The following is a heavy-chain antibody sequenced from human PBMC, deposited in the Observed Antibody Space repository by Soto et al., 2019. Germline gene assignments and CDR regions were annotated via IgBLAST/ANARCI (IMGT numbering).Heavy chain of an antibody. Sequence: QVQLVQSGAEVKKPGSSVKVSCKASGGTFSSYAISWVRQAPGQGLEWMGGIIPIFGTANYAQKFQGRVTITADESTSTAYMELSSLRSEDTAVYYCARDSKIAAAWSGWCAGGYYYGMDVWGQGTTVTVSS. V-gene: IGHV1-69*01. D-gene: IGHD6-13*01. CDR1: GGTFSSYA. CDR3: ARDSKIAAAWSGWCAGGYYYGMDV. CDR2: IIPIFGTA. J-gene: IGHJ6*02.